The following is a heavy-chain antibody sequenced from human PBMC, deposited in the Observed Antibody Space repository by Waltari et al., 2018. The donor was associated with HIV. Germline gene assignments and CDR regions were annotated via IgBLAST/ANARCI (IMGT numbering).Heavy chain of an antibody. D-gene: IGHD4-17*01. CDR3: ARGERDGSGDYQHFDQ. J-gene: IGHJ5*02. Sequence: QVQLQESGPGLVKPSQTLSLSCIVSDASINSDNYYWAWIRQHPERGLECIGFVYYRGSTFSNPSFKSRATISVDTSKNQFSLKLTSMTASDSGIYYCARGERDGSGDYQHFDQWGQGTPVTVS. CDR2: VYYRGST. V-gene: IGHV4-31*02. CDR1: DASINSDNYY.